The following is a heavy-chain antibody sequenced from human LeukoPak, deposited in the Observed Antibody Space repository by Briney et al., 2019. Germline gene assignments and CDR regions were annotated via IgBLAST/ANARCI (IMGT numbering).Heavy chain of an antibody. CDR2: ISAYNGNT. CDR1: GYTFTSYG. V-gene: IGHV1-18*01. Sequence: ASVKVSCKASGYTFTSYGISWVRQAPGQGLEWMGWISAYNGNTNYAQKLQGRVTMTTDTSTSTAYMELRSLRSDDTALYYCARDWATVVVPSYWGQRTPVTVSS. CDR3: ARDWATVVVPSY. D-gene: IGHD3-22*01. J-gene: IGHJ4*02.